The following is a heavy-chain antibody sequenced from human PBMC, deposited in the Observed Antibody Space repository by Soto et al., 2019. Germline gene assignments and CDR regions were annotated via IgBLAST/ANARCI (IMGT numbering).Heavy chain of an antibody. V-gene: IGHV1-18*01. Sequence: QVQLVQSGPEVKKPGASVTVSCKTSGYTFTDHGIDWVRQAPGQGLEWVGWVSSYNGNTNYAYNLKDRVKMTTDASTSTANMELRGLRSDDTAVYYCAREVEGGYSPADFWGQGTPVTVSS. CDR1: GYTFTDHG. D-gene: IGHD3-10*01. CDR2: VSSYNGNT. CDR3: AREVEGGYSPADF. J-gene: IGHJ4*02.